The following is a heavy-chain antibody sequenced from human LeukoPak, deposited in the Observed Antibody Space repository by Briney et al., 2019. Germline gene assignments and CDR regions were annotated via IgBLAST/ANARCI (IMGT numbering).Heavy chain of an antibody. V-gene: IGHV1-46*01. CDR2: INPDGGNT. CDR3: ARAKIGDSSGYYANWFDP. D-gene: IGHD3-22*01. CDR1: GYTFTNSY. Sequence: ASVKVSCKASGYTFTNSYIHWVRPAPGQVLEWMGLINPDGGNTNYAQNFQGRVTLTRDTSTSTVYMELSSLRSEDTAVYYCARAKIGDSSGYYANWFDPWGQGTLVTVSS. J-gene: IGHJ5*02.